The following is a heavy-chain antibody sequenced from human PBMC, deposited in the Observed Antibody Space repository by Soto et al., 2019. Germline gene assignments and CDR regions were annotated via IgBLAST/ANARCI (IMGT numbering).Heavy chain of an antibody. CDR1: GFTFSSYA. V-gene: IGHV3-23*01. Sequence: PGGSLRLSCAASGFTFSSYAMSWVRQAPGEGLEWVSAISGSGGSTYYADSVKGRFTISRDNSKNTLYLQMNSLRAEDTAVYYCAKDVSLMVYAIHPSPADYWGQGTLVTVSS. J-gene: IGHJ4*02. CDR3: AKDVSLMVYAIHPSPADY. CDR2: ISGSGGST. D-gene: IGHD2-8*01.